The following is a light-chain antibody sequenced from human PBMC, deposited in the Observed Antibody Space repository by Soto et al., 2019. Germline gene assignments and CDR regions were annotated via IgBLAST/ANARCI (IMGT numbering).Light chain of an antibody. J-gene: IGKJ2*01. CDR1: ETISAD. CDR2: AAS. V-gene: IGKV3-15*01. CDR3: QHYHNFPRT. Sequence: ISMTQSPPTLSVSPGGRVTLSCEASETISADLAWYHHRPGQAPRLLIYAASTRAPGVPARFGGRGSGTDFPLVSAKLQAEDFGLYYCQHYHNFPRTFGQGTKLEIK.